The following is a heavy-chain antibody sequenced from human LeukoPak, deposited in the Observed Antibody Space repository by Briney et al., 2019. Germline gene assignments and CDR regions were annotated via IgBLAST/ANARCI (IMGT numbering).Heavy chain of an antibody. CDR3: ATDGKLGYYDTSGFFPDY. CDR2: IRYTGSNK. CDR1: GFTFSSYG. V-gene: IGHV3-30*02. D-gene: IGHD3-22*01. J-gene: IGHJ4*02. Sequence: GGSLRLSCAASGFTFSSYGMHWVRQAPGKGLEWVAFIRYTGSNKYYADSVKGRFTISRDNSKNTLNLQMNGLRAEDTAVYYCATDGKLGYYDTSGFFPDYWGQGTLVTVSS.